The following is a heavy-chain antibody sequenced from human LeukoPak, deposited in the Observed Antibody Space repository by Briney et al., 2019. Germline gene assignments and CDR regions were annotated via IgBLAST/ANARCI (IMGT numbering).Heavy chain of an antibody. CDR1: GFSFSSYS. J-gene: IGHJ4*02. V-gene: IGHV3-21*01. D-gene: IGHD2-2*01. CDR2: ISSSSTYI. CDR3: ARAYCSSTRCSYYFDS. Sequence: GGSLRLSCTASGFSFSSYSMNWVRQAPGKGLEWISSISSSSTYIYYADSVKGRFTISRDNAKNSLYLQMNSLRAEDTAVYYCARAYCSSTRCSYYFDSWGQGTLVTVSS.